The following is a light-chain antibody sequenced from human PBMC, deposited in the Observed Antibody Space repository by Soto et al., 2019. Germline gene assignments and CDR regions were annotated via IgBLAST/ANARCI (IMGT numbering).Light chain of an antibody. Sequence: QSVLTQPASVSGSPGQSITISCTGTSSDVGGYNSVSWYQQHPGKAPTLMIYEVNNRPSGVSNRFSGSKSGNTASLTISGLQAEDEADYFCTSSTSDSLYVFGSGTKVTVL. CDR3: TSSTSDSLYV. J-gene: IGLJ1*01. V-gene: IGLV2-14*01. CDR2: EVN. CDR1: SSDVGGYNS.